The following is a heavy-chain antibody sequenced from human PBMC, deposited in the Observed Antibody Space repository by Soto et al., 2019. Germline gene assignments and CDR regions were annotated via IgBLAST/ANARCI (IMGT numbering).Heavy chain of an antibody. V-gene: IGHV1-69*01. CDR1: GGTFSSYA. D-gene: IGHD5-18*01. Sequence: QVQLVQSGAEVKKPGSSVKVSCKASGGTFSSYAISWVRQAPGQGLEWMGGIIPIFGTANYAQKFQGRVTITADESTRTAYMELSSLRSEDTAVYYCAREFTKDKAMVRGGWFDPWGQGTLVTVSS. J-gene: IGHJ5*02. CDR3: AREFTKDKAMVRGGWFDP. CDR2: IIPIFGTA.